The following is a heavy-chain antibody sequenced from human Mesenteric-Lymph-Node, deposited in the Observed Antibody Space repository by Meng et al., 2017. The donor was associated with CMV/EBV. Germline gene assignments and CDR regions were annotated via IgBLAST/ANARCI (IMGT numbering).Heavy chain of an antibody. D-gene: IGHD6-13*01. CDR2: IIPICGTA. V-gene: IGHV1-69*05. CDR3: ARDWSSRWFLGEGDAFDI. Sequence: SVPVSCKASGGTFSSYAISWVRQAPGQGLEWLGGIIPICGTANYAQKFKGRVTITTDESTSTAYMELSSLRSEDTAVYYCARDWSSRWFLGEGDAFDIWGQGTMVTVSS. J-gene: IGHJ3*02. CDR1: GGTFSSYA.